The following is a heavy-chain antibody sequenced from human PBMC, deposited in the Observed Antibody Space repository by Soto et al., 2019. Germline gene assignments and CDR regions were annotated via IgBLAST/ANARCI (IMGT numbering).Heavy chain of an antibody. CDR3: AREGSCSSSSCYPSRWFDP. Sequence: NPSETLSLTCTVSGGSISSDYWTWIRQPPGKGLEWIGYIHYSGSTNYNPSLKSRVTISVDTSKNQFSLKMSSVTAADTAVYYCAREGSCSSSSCYPSRWFDPWGQGTLVTVSS. D-gene: IGHD2-2*01. J-gene: IGHJ5*02. CDR1: GGSISSDY. V-gene: IGHV4-59*01. CDR2: IHYSGST.